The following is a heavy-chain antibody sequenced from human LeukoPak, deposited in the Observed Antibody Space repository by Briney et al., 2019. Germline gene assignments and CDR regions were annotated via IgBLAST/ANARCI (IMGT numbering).Heavy chain of an antibody. V-gene: IGHV4-31*03. CDR3: GGSSSKSRWFDP. J-gene: IGHJ5*02. Sequence: SQTLSLTCTVSGGSISSGGYYWSWIRQHPGKGLEWIGYIYYSGSTYYNPPLKSRVTISVDTSKNQFSLKLSSVTAADTAVYYCGGSSSKSRWFDPWGQGTLVTVSS. D-gene: IGHD6-6*01. CDR2: IYYSGST. CDR1: GGSISSGGYY.